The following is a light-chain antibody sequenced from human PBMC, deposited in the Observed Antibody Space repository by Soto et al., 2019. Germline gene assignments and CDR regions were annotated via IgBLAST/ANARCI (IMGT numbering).Light chain of an antibody. CDR1: QTISPF. CDR2: ESS. V-gene: IGKV1-39*01. Sequence: DIQIAPSPSSLSASVGTRVTITCRASQTISPFLNWYQCKPGKPPKLLIYESSNLRGGVSSRFRGSGSGTDFTLTIDRLQSDDFATYYCQHSSSDFTTFGQGTRLEI. CDR3: QHSSSDFTT. J-gene: IGKJ5*01.